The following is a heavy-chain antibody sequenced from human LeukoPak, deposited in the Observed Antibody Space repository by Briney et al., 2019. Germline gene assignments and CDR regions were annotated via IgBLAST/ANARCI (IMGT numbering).Heavy chain of an antibody. J-gene: IGHJ4*02. CDR3: ARAGEAFATSVQWLVRGVYYFDY. CDR1: GGTLSGYA. V-gene: IGHV1-2*02. CDR2: INPNSGGT. Sequence: ASVKVSCKASGGTLSGYAISWVRQAPGQGLEWMGWINPNSGGTDYAQKFQGRVTMTRDTSITTAYMELNRLRSDDTAVYYCARAGEAFATSVQWLVRGVYYFDYWGQGTLVTVSS. D-gene: IGHD6-19*01.